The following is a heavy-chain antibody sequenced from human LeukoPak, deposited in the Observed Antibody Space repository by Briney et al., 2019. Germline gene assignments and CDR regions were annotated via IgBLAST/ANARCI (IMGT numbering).Heavy chain of an antibody. Sequence: SVKVSCKASGGTFSSYAISWVRQAPGQGLEWMGRIIPILGTANYAQKFQGRVTITADKSTSTAYMELSSLRSEDTAVYYCTRDLGQWLLQGIFFDYWGQGTLVTVSS. J-gene: IGHJ4*02. CDR1: GGTFSSYA. CDR3: TRDLGQWLLQGIFFDY. D-gene: IGHD5-12*01. V-gene: IGHV1-69*04. CDR2: IIPILGTA.